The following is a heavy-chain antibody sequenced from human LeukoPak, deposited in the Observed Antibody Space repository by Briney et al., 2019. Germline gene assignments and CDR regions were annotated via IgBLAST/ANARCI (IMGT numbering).Heavy chain of an antibody. CDR3: ASRSSSLNWYFDL. J-gene: IGHJ2*01. CDR2: IGDASI. CDR1: GFIFSSHR. D-gene: IGHD2-2*01. Sequence: GGSLRLSCAASGFIFSSHRMNWVRQAPGKGLEWVSSIGDASIDYADSVKGRFTISRDNSKNTLYLQMNSLRAEDTAVYYCASRSSSLNWYFDLWGRGTLVTVSS. V-gene: IGHV3-48*01.